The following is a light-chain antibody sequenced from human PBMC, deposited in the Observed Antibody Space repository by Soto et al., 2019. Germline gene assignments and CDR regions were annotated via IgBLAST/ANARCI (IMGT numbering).Light chain of an antibody. V-gene: IGLV1-51*01. CDR2: DNH. Sequence: QSVLTQPPSVSAAPGQKVTISCSGSSSNIGNNYVSWYQQLPGTAPKLLLYDNHKRPSGIPDRFSGSKSGTSATLGITGLQTGDEADYYCGTWDSSLSARVFGGGTKLTVL. J-gene: IGLJ2*01. CDR3: GTWDSSLSARV. CDR1: SSNIGNNY.